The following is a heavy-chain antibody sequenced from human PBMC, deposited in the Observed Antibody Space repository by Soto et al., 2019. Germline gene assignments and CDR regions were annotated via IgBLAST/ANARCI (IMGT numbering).Heavy chain of an antibody. Sequence: EGQLVESGGGLVQPGGSLRLSCQVSGFTFRSYWMTWVRRAPGNGLEWVANITLDGSEKYYVDAVKGRFTLSRDNAKNSLHLYLRDLRGNDTAGYYCARGAMAGNEVPGDWGQGTLVTVSS. CDR1: GFTFRSYW. J-gene: IGHJ1*01. D-gene: IGHD1-1*01. CDR3: ARGAMAGNEVPGD. V-gene: IGHV3-7*03. CDR2: ITLDGSEK.